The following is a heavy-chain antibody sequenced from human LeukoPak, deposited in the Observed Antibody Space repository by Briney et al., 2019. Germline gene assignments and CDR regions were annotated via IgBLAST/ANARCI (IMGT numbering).Heavy chain of an antibody. J-gene: IGHJ4*02. CDR3: ARGMGSSWYPDFDY. V-gene: IGHV1-3*01. Sequence: ASVKVSCKASGYTLTNYAIHWVRQAPGQRLEWMGWFNSDTGNTEFSQKFKGRVTITRDTFANTAYMELSTLRSEDTAVYYCARGMGSSWYPDFDYWGQGTLVTVSS. D-gene: IGHD6-13*01. CDR1: GYTLTNYA. CDR2: FNSDTGNT.